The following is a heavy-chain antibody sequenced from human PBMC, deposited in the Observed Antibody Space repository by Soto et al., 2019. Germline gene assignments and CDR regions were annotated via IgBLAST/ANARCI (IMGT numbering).Heavy chain of an antibody. CDR1: GFSLTTTGVG. CDR3: ADRLGDRGVRWRPPPFDP. D-gene: IGHD2-21*01. V-gene: IGHV2-5*02. Sequence: QITLKESGPPVVKPTQTLTLTCTFSGFSLTTTGVGVGWIRQPPGNALEWLALIYWDDDKRYSPSLKSRLTITTDTSKHAVVLTMPNMARVDTGTYYCADRLGDRGVRWRPPPFDPWGQGTLVTVSS. J-gene: IGHJ5*02. CDR2: IYWDDDK.